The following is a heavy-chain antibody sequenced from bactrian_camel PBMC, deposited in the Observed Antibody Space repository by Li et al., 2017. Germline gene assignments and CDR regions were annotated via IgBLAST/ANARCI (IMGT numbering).Heavy chain of an antibody. D-gene: IGHD7*01. V-gene: IGHV3-2*01. CDR3: VASVYWCSSRTAGAESDFGY. Sequence: VQLVESGGGLVQPGESLRLSCAASGFTFSTHYMTWVRQAPGKGLEWVSSVYSDGSKTYYADSVKDRFTISRDNAKNTVYLQMNSLKPEDSAMYYCVASVYWCSSRTAGAESDFGYWGQGTQVTVS. J-gene: IGHJ6*01. CDR1: GFTFSTHY. CDR2: VYSDGSKT.